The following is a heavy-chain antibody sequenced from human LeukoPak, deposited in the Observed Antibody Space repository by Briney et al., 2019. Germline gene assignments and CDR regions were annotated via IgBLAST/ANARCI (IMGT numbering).Heavy chain of an antibody. D-gene: IGHD5-24*01. CDR3: AREMATGGTFDY. CDR2: IIPILGIA. V-gene: IGHV1-69*04. J-gene: IGHJ4*02. CDR1: GGTFSSYA. Sequence: GASVKVSCKASGGTFSSYAISWVRQAPGQGLEWMGRIIPILGIANYAQKFQGRVTITADKSTSTAYMELSSLRSEVTAVYYCAREMATGGTFDYWGEGTLVTVSS.